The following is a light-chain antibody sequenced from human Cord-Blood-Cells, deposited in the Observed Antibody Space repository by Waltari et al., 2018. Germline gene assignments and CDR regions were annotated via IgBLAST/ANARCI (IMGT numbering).Light chain of an antibody. CDR3: AAWDDSLSGWV. V-gene: IGLV1-47*01. CDR2: RNN. J-gene: IGLJ3*02. Sequence: QSVLPQPPSASGTPGQWVTISCSGSSSNIGSNSVYWYQQHPGTAPKLLIYRNNQRPSGVPDRFSGSKSGTSATLAISGLRSEDEADYYCAAWDDSLSGWVFGGGTKLTVL. CDR1: SSNIGSNS.